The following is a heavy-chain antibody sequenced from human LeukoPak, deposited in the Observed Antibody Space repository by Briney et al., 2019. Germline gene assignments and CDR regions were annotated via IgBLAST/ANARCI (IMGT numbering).Heavy chain of an antibody. D-gene: IGHD1-26*01. V-gene: IGHV3-7*01. CDR1: GSTFSSHW. J-gene: IGHJ4*02. Sequence: GGPLRLSCAASGSTFSSHWMSWVRQAPGKGLEWVANINQDGSDKYYVDFVKGRFTISRDNAKKSLYLQMNSLRAEDTAVYYCAKEVVGATDYWGQGTLVTVSS. CDR2: INQDGSDK. CDR3: AKEVVGATDY.